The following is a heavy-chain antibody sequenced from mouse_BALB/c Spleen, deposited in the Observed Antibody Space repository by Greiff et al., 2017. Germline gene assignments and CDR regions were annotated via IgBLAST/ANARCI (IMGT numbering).Heavy chain of an antibody. Sequence: EVMLVESGGDLVKPGGSLKLSCAASGFTFSSYGLSWVRQTPDKRLEWVATISSGGSYTYYPDSVKGRFTISRDNAKNTLYLQMSSLKSEDTAMYYCARGGTTVNPYFDYWGQGTTLTVSS. V-gene: IGHV5-6*01. D-gene: IGHD1-1*01. J-gene: IGHJ2*01. CDR3: ARGGTTVNPYFDY. CDR2: ISSGGSYT. CDR1: GFTFSSYG.